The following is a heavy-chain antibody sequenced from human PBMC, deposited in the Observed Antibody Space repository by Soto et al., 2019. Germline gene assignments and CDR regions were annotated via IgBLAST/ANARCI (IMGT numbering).Heavy chain of an antibody. CDR2: ISGSGGST. J-gene: IGHJ3*02. CDR1: GFTFSSYA. D-gene: IGHD6-6*01. V-gene: IGHV3-23*01. CDR3: AKLGFYSSSSYLAFDI. Sequence: GGSLRLSCAASGFTFSSYAMSLVRQAPGKGLEWVSAISGSGGSTYYADSVKGRFTISRDNSKNTLYLQMNSLRAEDTAVYYCAKLGFYSSSSYLAFDIWGEGTMVTVSS.